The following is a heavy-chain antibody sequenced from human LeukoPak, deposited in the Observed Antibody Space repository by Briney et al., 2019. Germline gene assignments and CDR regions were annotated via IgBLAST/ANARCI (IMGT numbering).Heavy chain of an antibody. CDR1: GYTFTGYY. V-gene: IGHV1-2*02. CDR3: ARVLLFGYGDYAYDAFDI. J-gene: IGHJ3*02. CDR2: INPNSGDA. Sequence: GASVKVSCKASGYTFTGYYLHWVRQAPGQGLEWMGWINPNSGDAHYAQKFQGRVTMTRDTSKGTAYMELSSLRSDDTAVYYCARVLLFGYGDYAYDAFDIWGQGTMVTVSS. D-gene: IGHD4-17*01.